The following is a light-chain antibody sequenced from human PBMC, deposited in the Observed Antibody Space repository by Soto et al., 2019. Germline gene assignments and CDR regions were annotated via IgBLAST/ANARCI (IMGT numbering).Light chain of an antibody. CDR1: QSVRRN. CDR2: GAS. V-gene: IGKV3-15*01. Sequence: EIVRTQSPATLSVSPGERATLSCRASQSVRRNLAWYQQKPGQAPRLLIYGASTRATDIPARFSGSGSGTEFTLTISSLQSEDFATYYCQQLNSYPFSFGGGTKVEIK. CDR3: QQLNSYPFS. J-gene: IGKJ4*01.